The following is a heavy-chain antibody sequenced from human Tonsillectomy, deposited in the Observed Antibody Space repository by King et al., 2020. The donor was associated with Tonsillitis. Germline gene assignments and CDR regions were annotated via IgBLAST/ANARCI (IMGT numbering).Heavy chain of an antibody. D-gene: IGHD3-16*01. CDR1: GFTFSNYG. CDR2: ISYDGSNK. V-gene: IGHV3-30*03. J-gene: IGHJ6*02. Sequence: VQLVESGGGVVQPGRSLRLSCAASGFTFSNYGMHWVRQAPGKGLEWVAVISYDGSNKYYADSVKGRFTISRDNSKNTLYVQMNSLRAEDTAVYYCAGDMIGAMDVWGQGTTVTVSS. CDR3: AGDMIGAMDV.